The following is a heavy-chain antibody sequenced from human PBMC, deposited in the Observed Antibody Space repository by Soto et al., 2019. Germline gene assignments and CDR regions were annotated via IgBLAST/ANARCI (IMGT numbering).Heavy chain of an antibody. Sequence: LRLSCAASGFTFSNAWMSWVRQAPGKGLEWMGIIYPDDSDTRYSPSFQGQVTISADKSTSTAYLQWSSLKASDTAMYYCARHLTGGPDYWGQGTLVTVSS. D-gene: IGHD2-8*02. CDR2: IYPDDSDT. J-gene: IGHJ4*02. V-gene: IGHV5-51*01. CDR1: GFTFSNAW. CDR3: ARHLTGGPDY.